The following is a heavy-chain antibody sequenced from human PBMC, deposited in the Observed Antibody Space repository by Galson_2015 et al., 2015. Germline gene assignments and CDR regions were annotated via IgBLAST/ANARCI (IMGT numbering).Heavy chain of an antibody. V-gene: IGHV1-3*01. CDR1: GYTFTSYA. CDR2: INAGNGNT. Sequence: SCKASGYTFTSYALHWVRQAPGQRLEWMGWINAGNGNTKYSQKFQGRVTITRDTSASTAYMELSSLRSEDTAVYYCARCLPSGTPYFQHWGQGTLVTVSS. J-gene: IGHJ1*01. D-gene: IGHD6-13*01. CDR3: ARCLPSGTPYFQH.